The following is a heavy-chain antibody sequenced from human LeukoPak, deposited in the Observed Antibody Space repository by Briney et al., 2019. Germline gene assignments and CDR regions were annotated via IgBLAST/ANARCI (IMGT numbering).Heavy chain of an antibody. D-gene: IGHD4-17*01. V-gene: IGHV3-21*01. J-gene: IGHJ6*04. CDR2: ISSSSSYI. CDR3: ASLSGDFYYYYGMDV. CDR1: GFTFSSYS. Sequence: PGGSLRLSCAASGFTFSSYSMNWVRQAPGKGLEWVSSISSSSSYIYYADSVKGRFTISRDNAKNSLYLQMNSLRAEDTAVYYCASLSGDFYYYYGMDVWGKGTTVTVSS.